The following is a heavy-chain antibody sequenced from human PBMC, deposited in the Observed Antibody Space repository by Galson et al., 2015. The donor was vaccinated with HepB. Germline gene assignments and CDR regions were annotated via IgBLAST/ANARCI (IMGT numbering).Heavy chain of an antibody. CDR1: GFTFSSYA. D-gene: IGHD5-18*01. Sequence: SLRLSCAASGFTFSSYAMHWVRQAPGKGLEWVAVISYDGNNKYYADSVKGRFTISRDNSKNTLYLQMNSLRAEDTAVYYCARELIQQRNWFDPWGQGTLVTVSS. J-gene: IGHJ5*02. CDR2: ISYDGNNK. V-gene: IGHV3-30*04. CDR3: ARELIQQRNWFDP.